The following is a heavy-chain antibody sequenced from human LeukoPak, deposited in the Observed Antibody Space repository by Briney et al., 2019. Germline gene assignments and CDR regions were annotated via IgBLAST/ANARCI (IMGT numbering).Heavy chain of an antibody. CDR2: ISAYNGNT. V-gene: IGHV1-18*01. CDR1: GYTFTSYG. D-gene: IGHD6-13*01. Sequence: GASVKVSCKASGYTFTSYGISWVRQAPGQGLEWMGWISAYNGNTNYAQKLQGRVTMTTDTSTSTAYMELRSLRSDDTAVYYCASSKWSAGGNYYYYMDVWGKGTTVTVSS. CDR3: ASSKWSAGGNYYYYMDV. J-gene: IGHJ6*03.